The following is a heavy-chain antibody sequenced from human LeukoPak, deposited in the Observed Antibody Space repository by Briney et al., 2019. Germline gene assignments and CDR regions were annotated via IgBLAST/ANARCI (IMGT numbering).Heavy chain of an antibody. J-gene: IGHJ4*02. Sequence: ETLSLTCAVSGGSIITSHWWNWVRQAPGKGLEWVANIRQDGSEKYYVDSVKGRFTISRDNAKNSLYLQMNSLRAEDTAVYYCARMDFGDSIDNWGQGTLVTVSS. CDR2: IRQDGSEK. D-gene: IGHD4-17*01. CDR3: ARMDFGDSIDN. V-gene: IGHV3-7*01. CDR1: GGSIITSHW.